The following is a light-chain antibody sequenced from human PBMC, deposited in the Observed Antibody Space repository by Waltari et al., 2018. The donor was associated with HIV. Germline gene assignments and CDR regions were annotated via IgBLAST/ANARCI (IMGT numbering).Light chain of an antibody. CDR2: YDS. V-gene: IGLV3-21*04. CDR1: YIGRKR. Sequence: SYVLTQPPSVSVAPGKTARITCGGTYIGRKRVHWYQQKPGQAPVLVIDYDSDRPSGIPERFSGSNSGNTATLTISRVEVGDEGDYYCQVWDSSGNQYVFGTGTKVTVL. CDR3: QVWDSSGNQYV. J-gene: IGLJ1*01.